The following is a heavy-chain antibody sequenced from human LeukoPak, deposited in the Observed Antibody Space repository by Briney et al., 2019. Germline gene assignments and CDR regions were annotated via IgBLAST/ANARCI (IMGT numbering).Heavy chain of an antibody. D-gene: IGHD3-22*01. J-gene: IGHJ3*02. CDR3: ARVVTMTYLDAFDI. CDR2: ISYDGSNR. Sequence: GGSLRLSCAASGFTFSSYAMHWVRQAPGKGLEWVAVISYDGSNRYYADSVKGRFTISRDNAKNSLYLQMNSLRDEDTAVYYCARVVTMTYLDAFDIWGQGTMVTVSS. V-gene: IGHV3-30*04. CDR1: GFTFSSYA.